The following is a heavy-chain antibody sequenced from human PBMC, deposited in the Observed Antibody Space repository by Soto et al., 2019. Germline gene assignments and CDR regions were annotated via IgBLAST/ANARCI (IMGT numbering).Heavy chain of an antibody. D-gene: IGHD3-10*01. CDR1: GFTFSDTR. Sequence: EVQLVESGGGLVQPGGSLRLSCAASGFTFSDTRMTWVRQAPGKGLEWVANINPDGTVKEYGGSVKGRFTISRDNAKNSLYLQIDSLTAGVTALYYCVKSEYGYIVGEFWGQGTLLTVSS. CDR3: VKSEYGYIVGEF. V-gene: IGHV3-7*03. J-gene: IGHJ4*02. CDR2: INPDGTVK.